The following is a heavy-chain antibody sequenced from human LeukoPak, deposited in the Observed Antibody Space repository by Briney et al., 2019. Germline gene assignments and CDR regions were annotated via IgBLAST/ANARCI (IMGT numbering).Heavy chain of an antibody. CDR1: GFTFSDYY. CDR2: ISSSGGTI. D-gene: IGHD3-3*01. J-gene: IGHJ6*02. CDR3: AREAESHIHTIFGVVRYYGMDV. V-gene: IGHV3-11*01. Sequence: GGSLRLSCAASGFTFSDYYMSWIRQAPGKGLEWVSTISSSGGTIYYADSVKGRFTISRDNAKNSLYLQMNSLRAEDTAVYYCAREAESHIHTIFGVVRYYGMDVWGQGSTVTVSS.